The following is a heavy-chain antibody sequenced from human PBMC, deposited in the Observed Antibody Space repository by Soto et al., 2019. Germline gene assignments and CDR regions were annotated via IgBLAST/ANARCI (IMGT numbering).Heavy chain of an antibody. CDR2: IYWDDDK. Sequence: QITLKESGPTLVKPTQTLTLTCTFSGFSLSTSGEAVAWIRQPPGKALEWLALIYWDDDKRYSPSLKKRLTIAKDTSKNLVILTMTMLDPVDTVTYYCAHSPTRMGDTGYNLSYCLEDWGQGTQVTVSS. J-gene: IGHJ4*02. D-gene: IGHD5-12*01. V-gene: IGHV2-5*02. CDR3: AHSPTRMGDTGYNLSYCLED. CDR1: GFSLSTSGEA.